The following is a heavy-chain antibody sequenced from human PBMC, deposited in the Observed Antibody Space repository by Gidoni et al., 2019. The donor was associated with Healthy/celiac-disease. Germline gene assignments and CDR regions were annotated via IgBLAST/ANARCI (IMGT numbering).Heavy chain of an antibody. V-gene: IGHV4-61*02. CDR2: IYTSGST. CDR1: GGSISSGSYY. D-gene: IGHD6-19*01. Sequence: QVQLQESGPGLVKPSQTLSLTCTVSGGSISSGSYYWSWIRQPAGKGLEWIGRIYTSGSTNYNPSLKSRVTISVDTSKNQFSLKLSSVTAADTAVYYCARSVAGYYYYYMDVWGKGTTVTVSS. J-gene: IGHJ6*03. CDR3: ARSVAGYYYYYMDV.